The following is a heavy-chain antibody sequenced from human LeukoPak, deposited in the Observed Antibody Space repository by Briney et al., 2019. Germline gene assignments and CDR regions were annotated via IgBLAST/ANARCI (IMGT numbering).Heavy chain of an antibody. V-gene: IGHV4-34*01. J-gene: IGHJ1*01. CDR2: INHSGST. CDR3: ARGPGYCSSTSCYTAEYFQH. CDR1: GGSFSGYY. Sequence: SETLSLTCAVYGGSFSGYYWTWIRQPPGKGLEWIGEINHSGSTNYNPSLKSRVTISVDTSKNQFSLKLSSVTAADTAVYYCARGPGYCSSTSCYTAEYFQHWGQGTLVTVSS. D-gene: IGHD2-2*02.